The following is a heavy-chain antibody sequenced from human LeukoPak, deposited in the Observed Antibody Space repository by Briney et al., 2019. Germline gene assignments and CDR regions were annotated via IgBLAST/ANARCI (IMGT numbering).Heavy chain of an antibody. CDR2: FYYSGTT. Sequence: PSETLSLTCTVSGGSISSYYWSWIRQPPGKGLEWIRYFYYSGTTNYNPSLRSRVTMSVDTSKNQFSLRLSSVTAADTAVYYCARYTSSWFFDYWGQGTLVTVSS. CDR1: GGSISSYY. V-gene: IGHV4-59*08. J-gene: IGHJ4*02. CDR3: ARYTSSWFFDY. D-gene: IGHD6-13*01.